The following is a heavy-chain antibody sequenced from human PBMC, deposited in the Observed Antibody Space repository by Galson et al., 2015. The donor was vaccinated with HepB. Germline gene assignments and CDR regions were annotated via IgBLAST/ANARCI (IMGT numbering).Heavy chain of an antibody. CDR3: ARSLGRRGVDPQPSSFDY. CDR2: ISTGSSTK. Sequence: SLRLSCAASGFTFSSYGMSWVRQAPGKGLEWVSYISTGSSTKYYADSVKGRLTISRDNAKSSLYLRLNSLRDEDTAVYYCARSLGRRGVDPQPSSFDYWGQGTLVTVSS. D-gene: IGHD3-10*01. V-gene: IGHV3-48*02. CDR1: GFTFSSYG. J-gene: IGHJ4*02.